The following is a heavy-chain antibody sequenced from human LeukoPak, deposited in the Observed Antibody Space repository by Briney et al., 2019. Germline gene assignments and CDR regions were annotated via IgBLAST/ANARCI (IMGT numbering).Heavy chain of an antibody. D-gene: IGHD3-9*01. J-gene: IGHJ4*02. V-gene: IGHV6-1*01. CDR1: GDSLSSNNGA. CDR3: ARDVGTTGWHTFDY. CDR2: TYYRYKRYN. Sequence: SQTLSLTCAISGDSLSSNNGAWNWLRHSPSRGLEWLGRTYYRYKRYNDFAGSLLSRITISPDTSKNQFSLQLYSVTPEDTAVYYCARDVGTTGWHTFDYWGQGTLVTVSS.